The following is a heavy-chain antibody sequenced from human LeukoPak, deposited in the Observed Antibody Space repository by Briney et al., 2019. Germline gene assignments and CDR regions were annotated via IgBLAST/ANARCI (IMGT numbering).Heavy chain of an antibody. CDR2: IYYSGST. J-gene: IGHJ3*02. D-gene: IGHD6-19*01. V-gene: IGHV4-59*08. CDR3: ARPYSSGWYGAFDI. CDR1: GGYISSYY. Sequence: SETLSLTCTVSGGYISSYYWSWIRQPPGKGLEWIGYIYYSGSTNYNPSLKSRVTISVDTSKNQFSLKLSSVTAADTAVYYCARPYSSGWYGAFDIWGQGTMVTVSS.